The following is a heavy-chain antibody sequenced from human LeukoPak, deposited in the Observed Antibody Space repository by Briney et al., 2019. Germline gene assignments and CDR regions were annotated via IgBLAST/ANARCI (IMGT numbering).Heavy chain of an antibody. CDR3: ARGPTYYDSSGYRLEY. V-gene: IGHV1-2*02. J-gene: IGHJ4*02. Sequence: ASVKVSCKASGYAVSGYYMHCVRQAPGQGLEWMGWINPSNGGTNYAQNFQGRVTMTRDTSISTAYMELSSLTSDDTAVYYCARGPTYYDSSGYRLEYWGQGTLVTVSS. CDR1: GYAVSGYY. D-gene: IGHD3-22*01. CDR2: INPSNGGT.